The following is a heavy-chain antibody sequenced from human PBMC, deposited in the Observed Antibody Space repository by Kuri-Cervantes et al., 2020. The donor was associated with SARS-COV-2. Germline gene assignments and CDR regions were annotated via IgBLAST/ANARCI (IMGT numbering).Heavy chain of an antibody. CDR1: GYTFTSYG. V-gene: IGHV1-18*01. Sequence: ASVKVSCKASGYTFTSYGISWVRQAPGQGLEWMGWISAYNGNTNYAQKFQGRVTITRNTSISTAYMELSSLRSEDTAVYYCARGGPSLQRYFDYWGQGTLVTVSS. CDR3: ARGGPSLQRYFDY. D-gene: IGHD4-11*01. J-gene: IGHJ4*02. CDR2: ISAYNGNT.